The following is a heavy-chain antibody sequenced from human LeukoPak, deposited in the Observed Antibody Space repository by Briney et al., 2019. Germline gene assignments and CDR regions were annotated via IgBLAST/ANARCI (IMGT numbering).Heavy chain of an antibody. CDR2: IIPIFGTA. J-gene: IGHJ5*02. CDR1: GGTFSSYA. D-gene: IGHD3-22*01. Sequence: GASVKVSCKASGGTFSSYAISWVRQAPGQGLEWMGGIIPIFGTANYAQKFQGRVTITADKSTSTAYMELSSLRSEDTAVYYCARKVPNDSSGYYYRGQFDTWGQGTLVTVSS. CDR3: ARKVPNDSSGYYYRGQFDT. V-gene: IGHV1-69*06.